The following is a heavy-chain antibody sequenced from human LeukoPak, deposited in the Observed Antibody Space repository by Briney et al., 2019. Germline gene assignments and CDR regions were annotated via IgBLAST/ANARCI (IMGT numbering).Heavy chain of an antibody. J-gene: IGHJ4*02. CDR2: IYYSGST. D-gene: IGHD4-17*01. Sequence: SETLSLTCTVSGGSISSGDYSWSWIRQPPGKGLEWIGYIYYSGSTYYNPSLKSRVTISVDTSKNQFSLKLSSVTAADTAVYYCARVRFTTVTSYYFDYWGQGTLVTVSS. V-gene: IGHV4-30-4*01. CDR1: GGSISSGDYS. CDR3: ARVRFTTVTSYYFDY.